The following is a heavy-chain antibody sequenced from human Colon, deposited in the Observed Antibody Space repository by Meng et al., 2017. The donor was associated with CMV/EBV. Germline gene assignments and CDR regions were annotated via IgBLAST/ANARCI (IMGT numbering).Heavy chain of an antibody. Sequence: HAHLQQWAEGMLKTSDTLSLHCSLFGVSFNSYYFTWIRQSPGKGLEWIGELNHSGSTNYNPSLKSRVTISIDTSKRHFSLRLTSVTAEDTAVYYCARGRNGWLLPLDSWGQGTLVTVSS. J-gene: IGHJ4*02. CDR3: ARGRNGWLLPLDS. CDR2: LNHSGST. V-gene: IGHV4-34*01. CDR1: GVSFNSYY. D-gene: IGHD3-3*01.